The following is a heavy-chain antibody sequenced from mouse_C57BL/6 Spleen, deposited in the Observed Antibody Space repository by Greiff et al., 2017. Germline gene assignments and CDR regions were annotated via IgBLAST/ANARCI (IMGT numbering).Heavy chain of an antibody. Sequence: QVQLQQPGAELVMPGASVKLSCKASGYTFTSYWMHWVKQRPGQGLEWIGEIDPSDSYTNYNQKFKGKSTLTVDKSSSTAYMQISSLTSEDSAVYYCARGGDYDPYYFDYWGQGTTLTVSS. CDR3: ARGGDYDPYYFDY. D-gene: IGHD2-4*01. CDR2: IDPSDSYT. CDR1: GYTFTSYW. V-gene: IGHV1-69*01. J-gene: IGHJ2*01.